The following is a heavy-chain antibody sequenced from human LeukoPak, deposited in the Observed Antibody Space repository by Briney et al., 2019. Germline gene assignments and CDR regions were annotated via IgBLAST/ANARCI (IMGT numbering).Heavy chain of an antibody. CDR1: GGSMTNYY. Sequence: SETLSLTCTVSGGSMTNYYWSWIRQPPGKGLEWIAYSHNSGEAKYNPSLKSRITTSVDTSKNQFSLKLSSVTAADTAVYYCARDSSGWYFFDYWGQGTLVTVSS. V-gene: IGHV4-59*12. D-gene: IGHD6-19*01. CDR3: ARDSSGWYFFDY. J-gene: IGHJ4*02. CDR2: SHNSGEA.